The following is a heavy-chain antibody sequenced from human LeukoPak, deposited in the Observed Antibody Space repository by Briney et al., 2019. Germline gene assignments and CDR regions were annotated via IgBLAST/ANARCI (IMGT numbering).Heavy chain of an antibody. CDR1: GGSISSSSYY. D-gene: IGHD3-9*01. J-gene: IGHJ5*02. CDR2: IYYSGST. CDR3: ARGVPAARHYYDILTGYYNFRVSWFDP. V-gene: IGHV4-39*01. Sequence: PSETLSLTCTVSGGSISSSSYYWGWIRQPPGKGLEWIGSIYYSGSTYYNPSLKSRVTISVDTSKNQFSLKLSSVTAADTAVYYCARGVPAARHYYDILTGYYNFRVSWFDPWGQGTLVTVSS.